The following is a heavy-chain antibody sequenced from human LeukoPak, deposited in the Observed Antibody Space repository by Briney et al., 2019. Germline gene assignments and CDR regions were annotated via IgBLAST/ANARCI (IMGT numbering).Heavy chain of an antibody. D-gene: IGHD1-26*01. V-gene: IGHV3-21*01. CDR2: ISSSGSYI. CDR1: GFTFSSYS. Sequence: GGSLRLSCAASGFTFSSYSMNWVRQAPGKGLEWFSSISSSGSYIYYADSVKGRFTISRDNAKNSLYLQMNSLRAEDTAAYYCARVVVGATFAYYYWGQGTLVTVSS. J-gene: IGHJ4*02. CDR3: ARVVVGATFAYYY.